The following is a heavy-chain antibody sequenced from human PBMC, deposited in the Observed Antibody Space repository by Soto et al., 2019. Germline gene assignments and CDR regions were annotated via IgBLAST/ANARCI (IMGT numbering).Heavy chain of an antibody. J-gene: IGHJ6*02. D-gene: IGHD4-4*01. Sequence: QVQLVQSGAEMKEPGSSVKVSCKTSGGTFSSSAISWLRQAPGQGLEWMGGIIPLFRTPDYGQKFQGRLTIAADESTSTAYMELSSLRSEDTAVYYCARDNDRLQLGGNYYYILDVWGQGTTITVSS. CDR1: GGTFSSSA. CDR3: ARDNDRLQLGGNYYYILDV. V-gene: IGHV1-69*12. CDR2: IIPLFRTP.